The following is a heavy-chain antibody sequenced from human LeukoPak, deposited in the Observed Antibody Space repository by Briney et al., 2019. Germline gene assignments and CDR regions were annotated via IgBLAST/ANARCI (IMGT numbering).Heavy chain of an antibody. CDR2: IWYDGSNK. D-gene: IGHD3-22*01. Sequence: GGSLRLSCAASGFTFSSYGMHWVRQAPGKGLEWVAVIWYDGSNKYYADSVKGRFTISRDNSKNTLYLQMNSLRAEDTAVYYCARDLAYDSSGTDYWGQGTLVTVSS. CDR3: ARDLAYDSSGTDY. J-gene: IGHJ4*02. CDR1: GFTFSSYG. V-gene: IGHV3-33*01.